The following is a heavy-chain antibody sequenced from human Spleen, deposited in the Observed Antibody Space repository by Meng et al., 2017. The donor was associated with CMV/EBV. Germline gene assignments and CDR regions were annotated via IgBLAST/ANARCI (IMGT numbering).Heavy chain of an antibody. CDR3: AKDFSANWFDP. Sequence: GESLKISCAASGFTFSSYWMHWVRQAPGKGLVWVSRINSDGSSTSYADSVKGRFTISRDNSKNTLYLQMNSLRAEDTAVYYCAKDFSANWFDPWGQGTLVTVSS. J-gene: IGHJ5*02. D-gene: IGHD2/OR15-2a*01. V-gene: IGHV3-74*01. CDR2: INSDGSST. CDR1: GFTFSSYW.